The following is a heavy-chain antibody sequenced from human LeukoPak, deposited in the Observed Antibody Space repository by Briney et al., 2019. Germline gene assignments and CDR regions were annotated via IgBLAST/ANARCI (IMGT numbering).Heavy chain of an antibody. CDR3: ARAFYCSSTSCFKMGYYGMDV. Sequence: GRSLRLSCAASGFTFSSYGMHWVRQAPGKGLEWVAVIWYDGSNKYYADSVKGRFTISRDNSKNTLYLQMNSLRAEDTAVYYCARAFYCSSTSCFKMGYYGMDVWGKGTTVTVPS. CDR1: GFTFSSYG. V-gene: IGHV3-33*01. D-gene: IGHD2-2*01. J-gene: IGHJ6*04. CDR2: IWYDGSNK.